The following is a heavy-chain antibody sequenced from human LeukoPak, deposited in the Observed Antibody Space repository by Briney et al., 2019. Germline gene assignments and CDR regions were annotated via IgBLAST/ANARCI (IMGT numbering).Heavy chain of an antibody. D-gene: IGHD3-22*01. CDR2: ISYDGSNK. J-gene: IGHJ4*02. CDR1: GFTFSSYA. V-gene: IGHV3-30-3*01. CDR3: ARDLRRLVIVDY. Sequence: GGSLRLSCAASGFTFSSYAMHWVRQAPGKGLEWVAVISYDGSNKYYADSVKGRLTISRDNSKNTLYLQMNSLRAEDTAVYYCARDLRRLVIVDYWGQGTLVTVSS.